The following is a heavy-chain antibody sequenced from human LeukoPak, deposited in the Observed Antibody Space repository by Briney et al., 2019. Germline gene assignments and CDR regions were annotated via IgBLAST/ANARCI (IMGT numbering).Heavy chain of an antibody. CDR2: IYYSGSA. CDR1: GGSVSSGSYY. D-gene: IGHD3-10*01. CDR3: ARGFGDWGLSWFDP. Sequence: SETLSLTCTASGGSVSSGSYYWSWTRQPPGKGLEGIGYIYYSGSAKYNPSLKSRVTISVDTSKNQFSLKLTSVTAADTAVYYCARGFGDWGLSWFDPWGQGTLVTVSS. V-gene: IGHV4-61*01. J-gene: IGHJ5*02.